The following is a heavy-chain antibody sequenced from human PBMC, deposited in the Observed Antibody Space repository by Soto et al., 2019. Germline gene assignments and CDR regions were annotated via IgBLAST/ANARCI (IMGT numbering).Heavy chain of an antibody. CDR1: GGSISSSSYY. CDR2: IYYSGST. V-gene: IGHV4-39*01. J-gene: IGHJ4*02. CDR3: ASPGGIAVAGTALGY. D-gene: IGHD6-19*01. Sequence: SETLSLTCTVSGGSISSSSYYWGWIRQPPGKGLEWIGSIYYSGSTYYNPSLKSRVTISVDTSKNRFSLKLSSVTAADTAVYYCASPGGIAVAGTALGYWGQGTLVTVSS.